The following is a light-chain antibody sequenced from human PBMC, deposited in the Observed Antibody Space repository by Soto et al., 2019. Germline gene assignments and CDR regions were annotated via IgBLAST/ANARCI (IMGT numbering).Light chain of an antibody. CDR2: GNS. J-gene: IGLJ2*01. CDR3: QSYDNSLSGSRV. Sequence: QLVLTQPPSVSGAPGQRVTISCTGSSSNIGAGYDVHWYQQLPGTAPKLLINGNSNRPSGIPDRFSGSKSGTSASLAISGLQAEDEADYYCQSYDNSLSGSRVFGGGTQLTVL. V-gene: IGLV1-40*01. CDR1: SSNIGAGYD.